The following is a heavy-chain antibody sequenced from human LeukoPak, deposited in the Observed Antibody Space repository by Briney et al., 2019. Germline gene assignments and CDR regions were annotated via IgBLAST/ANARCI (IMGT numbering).Heavy chain of an antibody. D-gene: IGHD6-13*01. J-gene: IGHJ5*02. V-gene: IGHV3-30-3*01. CDR1: GFTFSSYA. CDR3: ARVRSSSWLIPWFDP. CDR2: ISYDGSNK. Sequence: GGSLRLSCAASGFTFSSYAMHWVRQAPGKGLEWVAVISYDGSNKYYADSVKGRFTISRDNSKNTLYLQMNSLRAEDTAVYYCARVRSSSWLIPWFDPWGQGTLVTVSS.